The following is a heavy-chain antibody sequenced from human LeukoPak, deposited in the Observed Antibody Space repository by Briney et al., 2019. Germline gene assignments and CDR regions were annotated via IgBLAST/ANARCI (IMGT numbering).Heavy chain of an antibody. V-gene: IGHV3-23*01. D-gene: IGHD6-6*01. J-gene: IGHJ5*01. CDR1: GFTFGSYA. CDR2: ISAGGGGT. CDR3: VKTFQYSSNWYDY. Sequence: GGSLKLSCATSGFTFGSYAMSWVRQAPGKGLEWVSSISAGGGGTSYADSVKGRITISRDNSKNTVYLQMNSLRAEDTDVYFCVKTFQYSSNWYDYWGQGTLVTVSS.